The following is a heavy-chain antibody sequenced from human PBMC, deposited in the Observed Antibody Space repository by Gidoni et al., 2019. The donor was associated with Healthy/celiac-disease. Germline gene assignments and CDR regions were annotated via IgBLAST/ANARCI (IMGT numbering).Heavy chain of an antibody. CDR3: AKDGFTWLVTYYFDY. V-gene: IGHV3-30*18. CDR2: ISSDGRNK. CDR1: GFTSSSYG. D-gene: IGHD3-9*01. J-gene: IGHJ4*02. Sequence: QVQLVESGGGVVQPGRSLGLSCAASGFTSSSYGMHWGRQAPGKGLEWVAVISSDGRNKYYADSVKVQFTISRDDTKNTLYLQMNSLRAEETALYYCAKDGFTWLVTYYFDYWVQGTLVTVSS.